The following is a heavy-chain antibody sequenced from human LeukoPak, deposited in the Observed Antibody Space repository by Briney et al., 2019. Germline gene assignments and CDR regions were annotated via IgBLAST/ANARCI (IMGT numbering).Heavy chain of an antibody. CDR1: GGSFSGYY. J-gene: IGHJ4*02. V-gene: IGHV4-34*01. Sequence: PSETLSLTCAVYGGSFSGYYWSWIRQPPGKGLEWIGEINHSGSTSYNPSLKSRVTISMDTSKNQFSLRLSSVTAADTAVYYCARDSIHRRTTPFDFWGQGTLVTVSS. CDR2: INHSGST. CDR3: ARDSIHRRTTPFDF. D-gene: IGHD1-7*01.